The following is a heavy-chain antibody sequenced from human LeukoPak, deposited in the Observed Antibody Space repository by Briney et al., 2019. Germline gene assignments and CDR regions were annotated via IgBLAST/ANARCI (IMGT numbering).Heavy chain of an antibody. CDR3: AKDGVVPAAHFDY. CDR1: GSTFSSFA. CDR2: IRYDGSSK. D-gene: IGHD2-2*01. J-gene: IGHJ4*02. Sequence: PGGSLRLSCAASGSTFSSFAMHWVRQAPGKGLDWVAFIRYDGSSKYYADSVKGRFTISRDNSKNTLYLQMNSLRAEDTAVYYCAKDGVVPAAHFDYWGQGTLVTVSS. V-gene: IGHV3-30*02.